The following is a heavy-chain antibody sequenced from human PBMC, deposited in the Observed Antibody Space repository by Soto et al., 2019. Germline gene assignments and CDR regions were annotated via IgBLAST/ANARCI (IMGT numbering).Heavy chain of an antibody. V-gene: IGHV3-33*01. CDR3: ARGTAPTTVTTLYFDY. Sequence: PGGSLRLSCAASGFTFSSYGMHWVRQAPGKGLEWVAVIWYDGSNKYYADSVKGRFTISRDNSKNTPYLQMNSLRAEDTAVYYCARGTAPTTVTTLYFDYWGQGTLVTVSS. CDR2: IWYDGSNK. D-gene: IGHD4-17*01. J-gene: IGHJ4*02. CDR1: GFTFSSYG.